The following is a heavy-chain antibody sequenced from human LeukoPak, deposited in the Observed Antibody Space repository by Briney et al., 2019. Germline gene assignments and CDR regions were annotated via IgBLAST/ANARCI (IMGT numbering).Heavy chain of an antibody. Sequence: SQTLSLTCTMSGDSISSGSYYWNWIRQPAGKGLEWIGRISTSGSTNYNPSLKSRVTISVDTSENQFSLKLTSVTAAVTAVYYCARVSSRRFDPWGQGTLVTVSS. J-gene: IGHJ5*02. CDR3: ARVSSRRFDP. D-gene: IGHD2-2*01. V-gene: IGHV4-61*02. CDR2: ISTSGST. CDR1: GDSISSGSYY.